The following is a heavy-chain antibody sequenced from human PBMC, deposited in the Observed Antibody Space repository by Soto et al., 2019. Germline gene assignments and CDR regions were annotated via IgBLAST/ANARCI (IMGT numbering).Heavy chain of an antibody. CDR1: GFTFSNYA. J-gene: IGHJ3*02. Sequence: EVQLLESGGGTVPPGGSLRLSCAASGFTFSNYAMSWVRQAPGRGLEWVLGISGSGGSTYHADSVKGRFAISRDNSKNTLFLQMNSLRAEDTAIYYCAKDILKTGLDGFEIWGQGTMVTVSS. CDR3: AKDILKTGLDGFEI. D-gene: IGHD1-1*01. V-gene: IGHV3-23*01. CDR2: ISGSGGST.